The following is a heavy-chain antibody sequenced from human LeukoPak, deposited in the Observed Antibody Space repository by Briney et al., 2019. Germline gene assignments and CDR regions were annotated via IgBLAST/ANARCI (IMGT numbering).Heavy chain of an antibody. CDR2: IYDSGST. CDR3: ARTYSGRSYYFDC. CDR1: GGSISSFH. D-gene: IGHD1-26*01. V-gene: IGHV4-59*01. Sequence: SETLSLTCTVSGGSISSFHWSWIRQPPGKGLEHIGNIYDSGSTHYNPSLKSRVTISVDTSKNQFSLKLSSVTAADTAVYYCARTYSGRSYYFDCWGQGTLVTVSS. J-gene: IGHJ4*02.